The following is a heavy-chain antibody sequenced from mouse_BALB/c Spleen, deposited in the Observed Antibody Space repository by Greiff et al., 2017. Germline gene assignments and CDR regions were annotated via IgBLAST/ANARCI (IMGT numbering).Heavy chain of an antibody. D-gene: IGHD2-1*01. CDR2: INPSTGYT. CDR3: ARDYGNYLPFDY. CDR1: GYTFTSYW. V-gene: IGHV1-7*01. J-gene: IGHJ2*01. Sequence: QVQLKQSGAELAKPGASVKMSCKASGYTFTSYWMHWVKQRPGQGLEWIGYINPSTGYTEYNQKFKDKATLTADKSSSTAYMQLSSLTSEDSAVYYCARDYGNYLPFDYWGQGTTLTVSS.